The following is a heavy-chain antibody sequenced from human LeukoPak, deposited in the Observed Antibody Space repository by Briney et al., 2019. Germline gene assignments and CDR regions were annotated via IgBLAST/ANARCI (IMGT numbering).Heavy chain of an antibody. D-gene: IGHD2-15*01. J-gene: IGHJ4*02. CDR1: GYTFTSYG. V-gene: IGHV1-18*01. CDR2: ISAYNGNT. Sequence: ASVKVSCKASGYTFTSYGISWVRQAPGQGLEWMGWISAYNGNTNYAQKLQGRVTMTTDTSTSTAYMELRSLRSDDTAVYYCAREKRGYCSGGSCYADYWGQGTLVTASS. CDR3: AREKRGYCSGGSCYADY.